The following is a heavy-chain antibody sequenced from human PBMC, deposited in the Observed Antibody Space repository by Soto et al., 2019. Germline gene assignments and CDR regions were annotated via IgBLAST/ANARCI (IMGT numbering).Heavy chain of an antibody. CDR2: FDPEDGET. Sequence: ASVKVSCKVSGYTLTELSMHWVRQAPGKGLEWMGGFDPEDGETIYAQKFQGRVTMTEDTSTDTAYMEQSSLRSEDTAVYYCATDLHGDYLYYFDYWGQGTLVTVSS. J-gene: IGHJ4*02. V-gene: IGHV1-24*01. CDR3: ATDLHGDYLYYFDY. CDR1: GYTLTELS. D-gene: IGHD4-17*01.